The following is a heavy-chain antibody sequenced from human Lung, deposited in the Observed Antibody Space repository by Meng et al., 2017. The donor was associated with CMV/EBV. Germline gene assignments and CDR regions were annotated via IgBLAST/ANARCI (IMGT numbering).Heavy chain of an antibody. CDR1: GYTFTGYY. Sequence: ASVXVSXKASGYTFTGYYMHWVRQAPGQGLEWMGWINPNSGGTNYAQKFQGRVTMTRDTSISTAYMELSRLRSDDTAVYYCARACSSTSCYPYYYYYYGMDVWXQGTTVTVSS. D-gene: IGHD2-2*01. CDR3: ARACSSTSCYPYYYYYYGMDV. V-gene: IGHV1-2*02. J-gene: IGHJ6*02. CDR2: INPNSGGT.